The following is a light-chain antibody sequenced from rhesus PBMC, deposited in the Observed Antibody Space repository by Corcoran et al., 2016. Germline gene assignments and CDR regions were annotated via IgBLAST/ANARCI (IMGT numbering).Light chain of an antibody. Sequence: DIQMTQSPSSLSASVGDTVTITCRASQDIISWLAWYPQKPGKAPKLLIYKASNLQSGVPSRFSGSGSGTDFTLTISSLQSEDFATYYCQHYGSRPLYSFGQGTKVEI. CDR3: QHYGSRPLYS. V-gene: IGKV1-22*01. J-gene: IGKJ2*01. CDR1: QDIISW. CDR2: KAS.